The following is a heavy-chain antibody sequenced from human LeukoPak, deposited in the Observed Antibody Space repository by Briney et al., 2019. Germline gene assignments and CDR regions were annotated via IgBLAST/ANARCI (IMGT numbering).Heavy chain of an antibody. D-gene: IGHD2-2*01. CDR2: ISSGSSYI. CDR3: ASQAWSSTSFSAVDP. Sequence: GGSLRLSCAASGFTFSSYSMNWVRQAPGKGLEWVSSISSGSSYIYYADSVKGRFTISRDNAKNSLYLQMNSLRAEDTAVYYCASQAWSSTSFSAVDPWGQGTLVSVSS. V-gene: IGHV3-21*01. CDR1: GFTFSSYS. J-gene: IGHJ5*02.